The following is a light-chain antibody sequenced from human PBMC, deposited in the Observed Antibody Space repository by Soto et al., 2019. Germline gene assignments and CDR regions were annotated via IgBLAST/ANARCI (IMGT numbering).Light chain of an antibody. Sequence: EIVMTQSPATLSVSPGERATHSCRASQSVRSNLAWYQQKPGQAPRLLIYGASTRATGIPARFSGSGSGTEFTLTISSLQSEDFALYYCQQYNNWPPYTFGQGTKLEIK. CDR2: GAS. J-gene: IGKJ2*01. CDR3: QQYNNWPPYT. CDR1: QSVRSN. V-gene: IGKV3-15*01.